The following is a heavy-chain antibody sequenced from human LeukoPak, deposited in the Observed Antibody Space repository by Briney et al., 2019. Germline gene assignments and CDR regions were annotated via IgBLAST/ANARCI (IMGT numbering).Heavy chain of an antibody. D-gene: IGHD1-14*01. Sequence: ASVKVSCKASGYTFTTYYMHWVRQAPGQGLEWMGLINPSGGSTTYAQKFQGRVTMTRDTSTSTVYMQLSSLRYEDTAVYYCAILVTGDYFDYWGQGTLVTVSS. CDR3: AILVTGDYFDY. V-gene: IGHV1-46*01. CDR1: GYTFTTYY. J-gene: IGHJ4*02. CDR2: INPSGGST.